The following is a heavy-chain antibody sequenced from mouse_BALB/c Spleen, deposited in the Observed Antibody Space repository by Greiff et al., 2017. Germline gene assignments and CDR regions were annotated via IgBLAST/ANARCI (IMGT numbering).Heavy chain of an antibody. J-gene: IGHJ4*01. D-gene: IGHD4-1*01. Sequence: EVQLVESGGGLVQPGGSLKLSCAASGFTFSSYTMSWVRQTPEKRLEWVAYISNGGGSTYYPDTVKGRFTISRDNAKNTLYLQMSSLKAEDTAMYCCARHAGTDYAMDYWGQGTSVTVSS. CDR2: ISNGGGST. V-gene: IGHV5-12-2*01. CDR1: GFTFSSYT. CDR3: ARHAGTDYAMDY.